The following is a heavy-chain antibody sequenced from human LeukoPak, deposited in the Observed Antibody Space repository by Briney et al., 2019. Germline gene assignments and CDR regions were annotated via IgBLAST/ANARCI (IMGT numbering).Heavy chain of an antibody. CDR1: GGSISSSSYY. J-gene: IGHJ6*03. Sequence: KASETLSLTCTVSGGSISSSSYYWGCIRQPPGKGLEWIGSIYYSGSTYYNPSLKSRVTISVDTSKNQFSLKLNSVAAADTAVYYCARHTRDYAEGYYMDVWGKGTTVTVSS. V-gene: IGHV4-39*07. CDR3: ARHTRDYAEGYYMDV. CDR2: IYYSGST. D-gene: IGHD4-17*01.